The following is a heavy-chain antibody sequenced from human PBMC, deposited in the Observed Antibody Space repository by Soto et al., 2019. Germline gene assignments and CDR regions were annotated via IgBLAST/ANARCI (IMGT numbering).Heavy chain of an antibody. CDR2: IDGSGGIT. D-gene: IGHD3-10*01. CDR3: VKISGWFNT. CDR1: GFTFGTTD. V-gene: IGHV3-23*01. J-gene: IGHJ5*02. Sequence: GGSLRLSCAASGFTFGTTDMSWVRQAPEEGLEWVSTIDGSGGITYYADSVKGRFTISRDNSRNTVYLQMNSLRGDDTALYYCVKISGWFNTWGQGALVTVSS.